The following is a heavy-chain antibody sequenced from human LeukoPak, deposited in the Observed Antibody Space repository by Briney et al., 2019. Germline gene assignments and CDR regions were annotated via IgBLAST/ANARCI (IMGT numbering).Heavy chain of an antibody. CDR3: AGTRRYCSAGSCYNWFDP. V-gene: IGHV4-61*02. D-gene: IGHD2-15*01. Sequence: SQTLSLTCTVSGDSISSDTYYWSWIRQPAGKGLEWIGRIYASGNSNYNASLKSRVTISIDTSKNQFSLRLSSVIAADTAVYYCAGTRRYCSAGSCYNWFDPWGQGTLVTVSS. CDR2: IYASGNS. CDR1: GDSISSDTYY. J-gene: IGHJ5*02.